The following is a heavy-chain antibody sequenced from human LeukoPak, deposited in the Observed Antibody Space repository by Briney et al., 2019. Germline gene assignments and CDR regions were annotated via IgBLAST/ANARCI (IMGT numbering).Heavy chain of an antibody. J-gene: IGHJ4*02. D-gene: IGHD2-8*01. CDR1: GGSFSGYY. CDR2: INHSGST. V-gene: IGHV4-34*01. CDR3: ARRIGYCTNGVCARRQEFDY. Sequence: PSETLSLTCAVYGGSFSGYYWSWIRQPPGKGLEWMGEINHSGSTNYNPSLKSRVTISVDMSKNQFSLKLSSVTAADTAVYYCARRIGYCTNGVCARRQEFDYWGQGTLVTVSS.